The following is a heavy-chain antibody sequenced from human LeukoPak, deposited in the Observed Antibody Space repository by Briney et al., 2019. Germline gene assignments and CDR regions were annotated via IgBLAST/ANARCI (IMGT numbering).Heavy chain of an antibody. J-gene: IGHJ3*02. CDR2: IHYSGNT. V-gene: IGHV4-39*07. Sequence: SETLSLTCTVSGGSISSSKYYWGWIRQPPGKGLEWIGSIHYSGNTYYNPSLKSRVTISVDTSKNQFSLKLSSVTAADTAVYYCARVMALNSFRSSWYAFDIWGQGTMVTVSS. CDR1: GGSISSSKYY. D-gene: IGHD6-13*01. CDR3: ARVMALNSFRSSWYAFDI.